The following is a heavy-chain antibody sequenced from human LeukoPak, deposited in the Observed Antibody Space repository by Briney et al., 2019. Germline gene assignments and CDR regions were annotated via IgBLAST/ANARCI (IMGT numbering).Heavy chain of an antibody. J-gene: IGHJ4*02. CDR2: ISYDGSNK. CDR3: ATLDSSGYYPIDY. CDR1: GFTFSSYA. Sequence: GGSLRLSCAASGFTFSSYAMHWVRQAPGKGLEWVAVISYDGSNKYYADSVKGRFTISRDNSKNTLYLQMNSLRAEDTAVYYCATLDSSGYYPIDYWGQGTLVTVSS. V-gene: IGHV3-30-3*01. D-gene: IGHD3-22*01.